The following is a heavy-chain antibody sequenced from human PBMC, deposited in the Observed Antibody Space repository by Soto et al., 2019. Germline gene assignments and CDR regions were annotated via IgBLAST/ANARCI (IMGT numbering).Heavy chain of an antibody. CDR2: INPSGGST. Sequence: QVQLVQSGAEVKKPGASVKVSCKASGYTFTSYYVHWVRQAPGQGLESMGKINPSGGSTSYAQKFQGRVTMTGDTSTSTVYMALSSLRSDDTAVYYCAREVVAGLFDYWGQGTLVTVSS. CDR3: AREVVAGLFDY. D-gene: IGHD2-2*01. CDR1: GYTFTSYY. V-gene: IGHV1-46*01. J-gene: IGHJ4*02.